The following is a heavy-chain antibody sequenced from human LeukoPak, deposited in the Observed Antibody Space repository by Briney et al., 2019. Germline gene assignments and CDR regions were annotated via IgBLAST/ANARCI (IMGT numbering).Heavy chain of an antibody. J-gene: IGHJ5*02. Sequence: SETLSLTCTVSGGSISSISYYLGSIRQPPGKGLEWIGSIYYSGSTYYNPSLKSRVTISVDTSKNQFSLKLSSMTAADTAVYYCARHNHACYDFLASRGNWFEPCGQGTLVTVSS. CDR3: ARHNHACYDFLASRGNWFEP. CDR1: GGSISSISYY. CDR2: IYYSGST. D-gene: IGHD3-3*01. V-gene: IGHV4-39*01.